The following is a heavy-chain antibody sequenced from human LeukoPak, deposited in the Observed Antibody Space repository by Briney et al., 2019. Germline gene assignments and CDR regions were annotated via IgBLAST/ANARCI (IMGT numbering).Heavy chain of an antibody. CDR3: ARAVRGTMVRGVAYYYYMDV. V-gene: IGHV1-8*03. J-gene: IGHJ6*03. Sequence: ASVKVSCKASGYTFTSYDINWVRQATGQGLEWMRWMNPNSGNTGYAQKFQGRVTITRITSISTAYMELSSLRSEDTAVYYCARAVRGTMVRGVAYYYYMDVWGKGTTVTVSS. D-gene: IGHD3-10*01. CDR1: GYTFTSYD. CDR2: MNPNSGNT.